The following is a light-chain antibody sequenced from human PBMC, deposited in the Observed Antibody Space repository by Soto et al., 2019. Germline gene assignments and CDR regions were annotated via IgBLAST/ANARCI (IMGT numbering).Light chain of an antibody. Sequence: DIVMTQSPLSLPVTPGEPASISCRSSQSLLHSNGYNYLDWYLQKPGQSPQLLIYMGSNRASGVPDRFSGCGSGTDFTLKITRVHAEDVVVYYFMQALQTFYTVGQGTKVDSK. V-gene: IGKV2-28*01. CDR1: QSLLHSNGYNY. CDR3: MQALQTFYT. CDR2: MGS. J-gene: IGKJ2*01.